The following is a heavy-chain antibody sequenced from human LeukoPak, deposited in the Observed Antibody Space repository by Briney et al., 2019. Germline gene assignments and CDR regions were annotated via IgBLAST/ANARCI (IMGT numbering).Heavy chain of an antibody. CDR2: IIAYNGNT. V-gene: IGHV1-18*01. J-gene: IGHJ3*02. CDR3: ARLGGRAEYSSGWYDAFDI. CDR1: GYTFTSYG. D-gene: IGHD6-19*01. Sequence: ASVKVSCKASGYTFTSYGISWVRQAPGQGLEWMGWIIAYNGNTNYAQKLQGRVTMTTDTSTSTAYMELRSLRSDDTAVYYCARLGGRAEYSSGWYDAFDIWGQGTMVTVSS.